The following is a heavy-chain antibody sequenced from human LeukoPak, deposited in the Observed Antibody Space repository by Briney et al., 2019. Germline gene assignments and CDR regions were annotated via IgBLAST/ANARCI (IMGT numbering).Heavy chain of an antibody. V-gene: IGHV1-18*01. CDR3: ASSGRPGYDFWSGDAFDI. CDR2: VSAYNGNT. J-gene: IGHJ3*02. CDR1: GYTFTSYG. Sequence: GASVKVSCKASGYTFTSYGISWVRQAPGQGLEWMGWVSAYNGNTNYAQKLQGRVTITADKSTSTAYMELSSLRSEDTAVYYCASSGRPGYDFWSGDAFDIWGQGTMVTVSS. D-gene: IGHD3-3*01.